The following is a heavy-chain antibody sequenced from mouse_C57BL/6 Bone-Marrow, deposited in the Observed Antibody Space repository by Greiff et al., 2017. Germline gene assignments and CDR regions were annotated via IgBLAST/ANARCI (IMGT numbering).Heavy chain of an antibody. J-gene: IGHJ1*03. D-gene: IGHD3-3*01. Sequence: QVQLQQPGAELVKPGASVKLSCKASGYTFTSYWMHWVKQRPGQGLEWIGMIHPNSGSTNYNEKFKSKATLTVDKSSSTAYMQLSSLTSEDSAVYYGARGGSGGLIYPHFDVWGTGTTVTVSS. CDR1: GYTFTSYW. CDR3: ARGGSGGLIYPHFDV. CDR2: IHPNSGST. V-gene: IGHV1-64*01.